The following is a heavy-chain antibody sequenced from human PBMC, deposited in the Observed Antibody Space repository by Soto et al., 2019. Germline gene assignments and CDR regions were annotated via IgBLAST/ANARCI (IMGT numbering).Heavy chain of an antibody. CDR3: ARDSRGDFWSGYYTSHYYYGMDV. CDR1: GYTFTSYG. V-gene: IGHV1-18*01. D-gene: IGHD3-3*01. J-gene: IGHJ6*02. CDR2: ISAYNGNT. Sequence: ASVKVSCKASGYTFTSYGISWVRQAPGQGLERMGWISAYNGNTNYAQKHQGRVTMTTDTSTSTAYMELRSLRSDDTAVYYCARDSRGDFWSGYYTSHYYYGMDVWGQGTTVTVSS.